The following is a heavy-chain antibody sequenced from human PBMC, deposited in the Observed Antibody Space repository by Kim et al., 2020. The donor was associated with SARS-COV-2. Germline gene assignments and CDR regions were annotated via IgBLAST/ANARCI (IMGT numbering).Heavy chain of an antibody. D-gene: IGHD3-3*02. Sequence: SETLSLTCAVSGGSISSSNWWSWLRQPPGGGLVWSGEIYHSGSTTYNPSLQSRVAISVDKSKNQFSLKLSSVTAADTPVYYCASHLADSYYYSAMDVWGQGTTGTVS. CDR1: GGSISSSNW. CDR3: ASHLADSYYYSAMDV. V-gene: IGHV4-4*02. CDR2: IYHSGST. J-gene: IGHJ6*02.